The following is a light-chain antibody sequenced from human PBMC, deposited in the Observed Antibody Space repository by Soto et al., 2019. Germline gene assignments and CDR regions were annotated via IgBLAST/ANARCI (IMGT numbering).Light chain of an antibody. V-gene: IGKV1-5*01. CDR1: QSVSRR. Sequence: DIQMTQSPSTLSASVGDRITITCRASQSVSRRLAWYQQKPGKAPKLLIYDASSLDSGVPSRFSGRGSGTELTLTISSLQPDDCATYYCHTYNTYSLHTFGQGTKLEIK. J-gene: IGKJ2*01. CDR2: DAS. CDR3: HTYNTYSLHT.